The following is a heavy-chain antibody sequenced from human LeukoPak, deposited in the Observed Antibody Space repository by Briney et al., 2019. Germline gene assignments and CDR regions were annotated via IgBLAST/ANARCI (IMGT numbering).Heavy chain of an antibody. CDR3: ARDIRPSGRAAAKAGFRNWFDH. Sequence: SETLSLTCAVYGGSFSGYYWSWIRQPPGKGLEWIGEINHSGSTNYNPSLKSRVTISVDTSKNQFSLKLSSVTAADTAVYYCARDIRPSGRAAAKAGFRNWFDHWGQGTLVTVSS. CDR1: GGSFSGYY. D-gene: IGHD6-13*01. V-gene: IGHV4-34*01. J-gene: IGHJ5*02. CDR2: INHSGST.